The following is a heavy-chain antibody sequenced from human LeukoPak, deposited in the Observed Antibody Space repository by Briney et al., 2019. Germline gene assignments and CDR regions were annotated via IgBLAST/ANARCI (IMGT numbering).Heavy chain of an antibody. D-gene: IGHD3-22*01. J-gene: IGHJ4*02. CDR1: GGSFSGYS. CDR3: ARSYYYDYRQIDY. Sequence: SETLSLTCDVNGGSFSGYSWTWIRQGPGMGLEWIGEINRSGRINYRPSLQSRVTISVDTSKNQFSLNLYSVTAADTAVFYCARSYYYDYRQIDYWGQGTLVTVSS. CDR2: INRSGRI. V-gene: IGHV4-34*01.